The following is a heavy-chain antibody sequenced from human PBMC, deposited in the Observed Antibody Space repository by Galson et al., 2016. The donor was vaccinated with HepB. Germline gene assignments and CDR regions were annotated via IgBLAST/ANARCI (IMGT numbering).Heavy chain of an antibody. CDR3: ARDISRRSVLHGMDV. J-gene: IGHJ6*04. CDR2: INPNSGGT. V-gene: IGHV1-2*02. CDR1: GYTFTGYY. Sequence: SVKVSCKAFGYTFTGYYMHWVRQAPGQGLEWMGWINPNSGGTHYAQRFQGRVNMTRDRSISTVYMELSRLTSDDTAGYHCARDISRRSVLHGMDVWGKGTTVTV.